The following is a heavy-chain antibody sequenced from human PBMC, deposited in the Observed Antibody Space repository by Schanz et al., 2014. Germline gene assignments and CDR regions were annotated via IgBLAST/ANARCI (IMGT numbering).Heavy chain of an antibody. CDR1: GFTFSSHW. CDR2: INSVGSNT. J-gene: IGHJ4*02. Sequence: EVQLVESGGGVVQPGRSLRLSCAASGFTFSSHWMHWVRQDPGKGLVWVARINSVGSNTDYADSVKGRFTISRDNAKNSLFLQMNSLRAEDTAVYYCVRDSFFAFDYWGQGTLVTVSS. CDR3: VRDSFFAFDY. D-gene: IGHD3-3*01. V-gene: IGHV3-74*01.